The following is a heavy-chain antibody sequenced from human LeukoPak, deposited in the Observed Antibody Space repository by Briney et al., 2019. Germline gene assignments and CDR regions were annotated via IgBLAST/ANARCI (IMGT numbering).Heavy chain of an antibody. D-gene: IGHD5-18*01. J-gene: IGHJ4*02. CDR3: ARGHVDTAMGLDY. V-gene: IGHV3-23*01. CDR2: ISDSGNT. CDR1: GFTLSSYA. Sequence: PGGSLRLSCAASGFTLSSYAMSWVRQAPGKGLEWVSAISDSGNTYHADSVKGRFTISRDSSKNSLYLHMNSLRAEDTAVYYCARGHVDTAMGLDYWGQGTLVTVSS.